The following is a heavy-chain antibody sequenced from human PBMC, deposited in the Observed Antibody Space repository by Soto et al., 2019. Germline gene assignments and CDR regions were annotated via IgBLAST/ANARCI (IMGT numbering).Heavy chain of an antibody. Sequence: GGSLRLSCAASGFTFSNAWMNWVRQAPGKGLEWVGRFKSKTDGGTTDYAAPVKGRFTISRDDSKNTLYLQMNSLKTEDTAVYYCTGDYYYYGMDVWGQGTTVTVSS. V-gene: IGHV3-15*07. D-gene: IGHD1-26*01. CDR1: GFTFSNAW. J-gene: IGHJ6*01. CDR2: FKSKTDGGTT. CDR3: TGDYYYYGMDV.